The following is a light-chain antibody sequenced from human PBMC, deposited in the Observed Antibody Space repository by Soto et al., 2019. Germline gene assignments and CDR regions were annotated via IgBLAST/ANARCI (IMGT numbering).Light chain of an antibody. CDR1: QYISTN. Sequence: EIVMTQSPATLSVSPGDTVTLSCRASQYISTNLAWYQQSPGQAPRLLIHGASTRATGIPVRFSGSGSATEFTLTISSLQSEDFVVYHCQPYNIWPCTFGQGTKVEIK. CDR3: QPYNIWPCT. J-gene: IGKJ1*01. CDR2: GAS. V-gene: IGKV3-15*01.